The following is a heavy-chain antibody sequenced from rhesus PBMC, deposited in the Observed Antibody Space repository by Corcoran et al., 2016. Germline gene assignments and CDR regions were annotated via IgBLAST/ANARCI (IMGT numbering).Heavy chain of an antibody. CDR3: AKEYSNYDYFDY. Sequence: EVQLVETGGGLVQPGGSLNLSCAASGFTFSSYGMGWVRQAPGKGLEGVSAINSGGGSTYYADSVKGRFTISRDNSKNTLSLQMNSLRAEDTAVYYCAKEYSNYDYFDYWGQGVLVTVSS. V-gene: IGHV3S5*01. D-gene: IGHD4-23*01. CDR1: GFTFSSYG. J-gene: IGHJ4*01. CDR2: INSGGGST.